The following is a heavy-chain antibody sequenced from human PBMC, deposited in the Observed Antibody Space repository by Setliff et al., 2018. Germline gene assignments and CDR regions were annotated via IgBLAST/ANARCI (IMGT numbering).Heavy chain of an antibody. V-gene: IGHV1-2*04. CDR1: GCTFTGYY. CDR2: INPNSGGT. J-gene: IGHJ3*02. Sequence: ASVKVSCKASGCTFTGYYMHWVRQAPGQGLEWMGWINPNSGGTNYAQKFQGWVTMTRDTSISTAYMELRSLRSDDTAVYYCARDRREAFDIWGQGTLVTVSS. CDR3: ARDRREAFDI.